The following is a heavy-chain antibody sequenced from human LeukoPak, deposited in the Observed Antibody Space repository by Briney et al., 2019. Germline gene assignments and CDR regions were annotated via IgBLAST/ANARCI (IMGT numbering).Heavy chain of an antibody. J-gene: IGHJ4*01. V-gene: IGHV3-21*04. Sequence: GGSLRLSCAASGFTFSSYSMNWVRQAPGKGLEWVSSISSSSSYIYYADSVKGRFTISRDNAKNSLYLQMNSLRVEDTAMYYCARDGLRRPPTPYCGGDCPLDYWGQGTLVSVSS. D-gene: IGHD2-21*02. CDR3: ARDGLRRPPTPYCGGDCPLDY. CDR1: GFTFSSYS. CDR2: ISSSSSYI.